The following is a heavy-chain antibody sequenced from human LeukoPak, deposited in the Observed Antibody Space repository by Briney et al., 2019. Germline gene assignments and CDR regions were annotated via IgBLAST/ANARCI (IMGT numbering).Heavy chain of an antibody. V-gene: IGHV4-39*01. CDR3: ARHSRHCSGGSCYSYDY. J-gene: IGHJ4*02. CDR1: GGSISSSSYY. D-gene: IGHD2-15*01. CDR2: IDYSGST. Sequence: SETLSLTCTVSGGSISSSSYYWGCIRQPPGKGLEWIGSIDYSGSTYYNPSLKSRVTISVDTSKNQFSLKLSSVTAADTAVYYCARHSRHCSGGSCYSYDYWGQGTLVTVSS.